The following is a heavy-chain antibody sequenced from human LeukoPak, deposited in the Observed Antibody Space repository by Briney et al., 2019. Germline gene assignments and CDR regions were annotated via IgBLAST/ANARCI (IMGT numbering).Heavy chain of an antibody. CDR2: INWDDQK. Sequence: ESGPTLVKPTQTLTLTCTFSGFSLTTSGVGVGWIRQPPGKALEWLALINWDDQKVYSPSLQSRLSITKDTSKNQVVLTMTNVDPVDTATCYCAHRRDSSGYQYRYWFAPWGQGTLVTVSS. J-gene: IGHJ5*02. V-gene: IGHV2-5*02. D-gene: IGHD3-22*01. CDR3: AHRRDSSGYQYRYWFAP. CDR1: GFSLTTSGVG.